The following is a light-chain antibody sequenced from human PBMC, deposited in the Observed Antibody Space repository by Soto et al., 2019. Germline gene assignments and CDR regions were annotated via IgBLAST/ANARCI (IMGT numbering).Light chain of an antibody. Sequence: EIVMTQSPAPLSVSPGERATLSCRASQSMYNNLAWYQQKPGQAPRLLIYHASARATGIPARFSGSGSGTEFTLTISSLQSEDFAVYYCQQYNNWPLTFGGGTKVEI. CDR1: QSMYNN. CDR3: QQYNNWPLT. CDR2: HAS. J-gene: IGKJ4*01. V-gene: IGKV3-15*01.